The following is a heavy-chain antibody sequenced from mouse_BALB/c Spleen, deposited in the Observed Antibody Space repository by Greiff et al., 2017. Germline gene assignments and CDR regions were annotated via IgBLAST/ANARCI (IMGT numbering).Heavy chain of an antibody. Sequence: SGPELVRPGVSVKISCKGSSYTFTDYAMHWVKQSHAKSLEWIGVISTYYGNTNYNQKFKGKATMTVDKSSSTAYMELARLTSEDSAVYYCARSSDGYYDGAMDYWGQGTSVTVSS. CDR1: SYTFTDYA. CDR2: ISTYYGNT. V-gene: IGHV1-67*01. CDR3: ARSSDGYYDGAMDY. J-gene: IGHJ4*01. D-gene: IGHD2-3*01.